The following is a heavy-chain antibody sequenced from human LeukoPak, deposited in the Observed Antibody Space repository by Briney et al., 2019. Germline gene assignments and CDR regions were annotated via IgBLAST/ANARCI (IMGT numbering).Heavy chain of an antibody. J-gene: IGHJ5*02. CDR2: INRSGST. CDR3: ARVVVVIRSINWFDP. V-gene: IGHV4-34*01. Sequence: SETLSLTCAVYGGSFSGYYWSWIRQPPGKGLEWIGEINRSGSTNYNPSLKSRVTISVDTSKNQFSLKLSSVTAADTAVYYCARVVVVIRSINWFDPWGQGTLVTVSS. D-gene: IGHD3-22*01. CDR1: GGSFSGYY.